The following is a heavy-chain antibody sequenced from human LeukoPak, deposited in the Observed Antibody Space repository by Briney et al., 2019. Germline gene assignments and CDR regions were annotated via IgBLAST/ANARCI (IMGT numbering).Heavy chain of an antibody. V-gene: IGHV3-66*01. CDR1: GFTVSSNY. CDR3: ARDANYYDSSGYYTDAFDI. J-gene: IGHJ3*02. Sequence: GGSLRLSCAASGFTVSSNYMSWVRQAPGKGLEWVSVIYSGGSTYYADSVKGRFTISRDNSKNTLYLQMNSLRAEDTAVYYCARDANYYDSSGYYTDAFDIWGQGTMVTVSS. CDR2: IYSGGST. D-gene: IGHD3-22*01.